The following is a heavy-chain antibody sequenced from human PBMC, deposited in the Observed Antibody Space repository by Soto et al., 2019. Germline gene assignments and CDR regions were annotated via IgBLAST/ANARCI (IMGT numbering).Heavy chain of an antibody. V-gene: IGHV4-59*08. CDR1: GGSISSYY. CDR2: IYYSGST. CDR3: ASNLGGYSSAFDI. Sequence: QVQLQESGPGLVKPSETLSLTCTVSGGSISSYYWSWIRQPPGKGLEWIGHIYYSGSTNYNPPLKSRGTISVDTSKNQFSLKLSSVTAADTAVYYCASNLGGYSSAFDIWGQGTMVTVSS. J-gene: IGHJ3*02. D-gene: IGHD3-10*01.